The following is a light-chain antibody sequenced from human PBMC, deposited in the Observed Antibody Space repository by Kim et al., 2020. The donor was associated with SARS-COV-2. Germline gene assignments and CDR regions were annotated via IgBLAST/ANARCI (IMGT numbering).Light chain of an antibody. CDR1: QSISSIN. CDR3: QQYADSPPT. Sequence: SPGESATLACRASQSISSINVAWYQQKRGRAPRLIIYGISNRATDIPDRFSGSGAGTDFTLTISRLEPEDFAVYYCQQYADSPPTFGQGTKVDIK. J-gene: IGKJ1*01. CDR2: GIS. V-gene: IGKV3-20*01.